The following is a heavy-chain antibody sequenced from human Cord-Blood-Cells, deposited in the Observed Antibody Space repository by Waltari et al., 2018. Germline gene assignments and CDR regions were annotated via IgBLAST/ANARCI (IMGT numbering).Heavy chain of an antibody. D-gene: IGHD6-19*01. CDR1: GGSISSYY. V-gene: IGHV4-4*07. Sequence: QVQLQESGPGLVKPSETLSLTCTVHGGSISSYYWSWIRPPAGKGLEWIGRIYTSGSTNYNPSLKSRVTMSVDTSKNQFSLKLSSVTAADTAVYYCARARDSSGWYSDAFDIWGQGTMVTVSS. J-gene: IGHJ3*02. CDR3: ARARDSSGWYSDAFDI. CDR2: IYTSGST.